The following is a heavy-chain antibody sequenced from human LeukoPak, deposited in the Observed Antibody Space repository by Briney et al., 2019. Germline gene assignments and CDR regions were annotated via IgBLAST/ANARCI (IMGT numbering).Heavy chain of an antibody. Sequence: KASETLSLTCTVSGVSITSAYWGWIRQPPGKGLEWIGYTFHSGDSSYNPSLESRVTIAVDTSKNHLSLRMRYVTAADTAIYYCARGAGGPDYWGQGTLVTVSS. CDR2: TFHSGDS. J-gene: IGHJ4*02. CDR3: ARGAGGPDY. D-gene: IGHD3-16*01. CDR1: GVSITSAY. V-gene: IGHV4-59*01.